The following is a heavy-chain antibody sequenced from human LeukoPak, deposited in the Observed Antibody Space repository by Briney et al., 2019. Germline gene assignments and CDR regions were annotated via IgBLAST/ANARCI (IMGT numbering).Heavy chain of an antibody. V-gene: IGHV4-39*07. CDR2: IYYSGST. CDR3: ARGMAAAYDYNWFDP. J-gene: IGHJ5*02. D-gene: IGHD5-12*01. CDR1: GGSIRSSTDY. Sequence: SETLSLTCTVSGGSIRSSTDYWGWIRQPPGKELEWIGSIYYSGSTYYNPSLKSRVTMSVDTSKNQFSLKLSFVTAADTAVYFCARGMAAAYDYNWFDPWGQGTLVTVSS.